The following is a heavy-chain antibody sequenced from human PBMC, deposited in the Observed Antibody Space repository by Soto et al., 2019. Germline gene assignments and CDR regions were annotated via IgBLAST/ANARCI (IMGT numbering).Heavy chain of an antibody. CDR3: ARVQFSSACRYAGDY. CDR2: INPSDESA. Sequence: ASGKVSCKASGYPFTSYLVHWVRQAPGQGLEWMGIINPSDESATYAQRFRGRVTITRDTSTSTVYLELNSLTSDDTAVYYCARVQFSSACRYAGDYWGQGTLVTVSS. V-gene: IGHV1-46*01. CDR1: GYPFTSYL. D-gene: IGHD6-19*01. J-gene: IGHJ4*02.